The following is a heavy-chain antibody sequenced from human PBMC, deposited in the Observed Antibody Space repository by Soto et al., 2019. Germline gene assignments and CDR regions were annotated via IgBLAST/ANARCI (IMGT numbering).Heavy chain of an antibody. J-gene: IGHJ5*02. Sequence: QITLKESGPTLVKPTQTLTLTCTFSGFLLSTSGVGVGWIRQPPGKALEWLALIYWDDDKRYRLSLKNRLTITKDTSKIQLVLTMAKMDPVDTATYYWARRDGSGGQGRFDPWGQGTLVTVSP. V-gene: IGHV2-5*02. CDR3: ARRDGSGGQGRFDP. CDR2: IYWDDDK. D-gene: IGHD3-10*01. CDR1: GFLLSTSGVG.